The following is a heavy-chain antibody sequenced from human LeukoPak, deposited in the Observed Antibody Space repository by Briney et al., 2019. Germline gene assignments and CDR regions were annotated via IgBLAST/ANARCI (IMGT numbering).Heavy chain of an antibody. V-gene: IGHV4-59*12. J-gene: IGHJ6*03. CDR2: IYYSGST. CDR3: ARGYCSGGSCYSFYSYNYMDV. D-gene: IGHD2-15*01. Sequence: SETLSLTCTLSGASISSYYWSWIRHPPGKGLEWIGYIYYSGSTNYNPPLKSRVTISVDTSKNQFSLKLSSVTAADTAVYYCARGYCSGGSCYSFYSYNYMDVWGKGTTVTVSS. CDR1: GASISSYY.